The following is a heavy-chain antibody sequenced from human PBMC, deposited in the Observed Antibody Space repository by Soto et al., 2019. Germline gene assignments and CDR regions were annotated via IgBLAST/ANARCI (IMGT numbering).Heavy chain of an antibody. CDR3: ARNKYSGSRTYSNFDY. CDR1: GYSFTSYW. J-gene: IGHJ4*02. Sequence: GESLKISCKGSGYSFTSYWIGWVRQMPGKGLEWVGVIYPGDSDTRYSPSFQGQVTISADKSISTAYLQWSSLKASDTAMYYCARNKYSGSRTYSNFDYWGQGTLVTVSS. CDR2: IYPGDSDT. D-gene: IGHD3-10*01. V-gene: IGHV5-51*01.